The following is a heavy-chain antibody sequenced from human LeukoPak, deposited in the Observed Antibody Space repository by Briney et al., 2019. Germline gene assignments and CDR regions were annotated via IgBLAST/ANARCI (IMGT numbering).Heavy chain of an antibody. CDR2: FGPQVGET. CDR3: ATGAMVYEY. J-gene: IGHJ4*02. CDR1: GSTLTEIS. D-gene: IGHD3-10*01. Sequence: ASVKVSCNVSGSTLTEISIDRVRQAPGKGLECMGTFGPQVGETIHAQKLQGRLKMTSDTSTDTAYMEMTSLQSEDTAVYYCATGAMVYEYWGQGTLVTVSS. V-gene: IGHV1-24*01.